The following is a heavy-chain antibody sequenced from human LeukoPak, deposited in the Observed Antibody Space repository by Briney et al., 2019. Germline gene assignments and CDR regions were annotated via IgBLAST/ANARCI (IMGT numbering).Heavy chain of an antibody. J-gene: IGHJ4*02. V-gene: IGHV3-7*03. CDR2: IKQDGSEK. D-gene: IGHD1-14*01. Sequence: PGGSLRLSCAASGFTFSSYWMSWVRQAPGTGLEWVANIKQDGSEKYYVDSVKGRFTISRDNSKNTLYLQMNSLRAEDTAIYYCAKSGGLWGQGTLVTVSS. CDR1: GFTFSSYW. CDR3: AKSGGL.